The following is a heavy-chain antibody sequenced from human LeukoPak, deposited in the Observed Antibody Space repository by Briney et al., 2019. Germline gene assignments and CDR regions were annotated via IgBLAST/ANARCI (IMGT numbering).Heavy chain of an antibody. V-gene: IGHV3-23*01. D-gene: IGHD2/OR15-2a*01. CDR2: ISGAGFST. CDR1: GFTFNNYA. J-gene: IGHJ4*02. CDR3: ARESSIWQGLNDY. Sequence: GGSLRLSCAASGFTFNNYAMNWVRQAPGRGLEGVSGISGAGFSTWYADSVRGRFTISRDNSKNTLSLQMTSLRGEDTAIYDCARESSIWQGLNDYGGQGTLVTVSS.